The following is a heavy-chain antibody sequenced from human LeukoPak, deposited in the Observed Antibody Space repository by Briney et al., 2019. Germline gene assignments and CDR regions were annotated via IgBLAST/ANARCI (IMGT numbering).Heavy chain of an antibody. J-gene: IGHJ4*02. D-gene: IGHD2-2*01. V-gene: IGHV3-7*01. CDR1: GFTFSSYW. CDR3: ARDSRVRSFDY. CDR2: IKQDGSEK. Sequence: PGGSLRHSCAASGFTFSSYWMSWVRQAPGKGLEWVANIKQDGSEKYYVDSVKGRFTISRDNAKNSLYLQMNSLRAEDTAVYYCARDSRVRSFDYWGQGTLVTVSS.